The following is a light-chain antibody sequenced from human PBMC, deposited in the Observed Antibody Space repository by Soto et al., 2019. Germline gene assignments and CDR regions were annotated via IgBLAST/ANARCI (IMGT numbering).Light chain of an antibody. CDR3: QQYGSSLPWT. CDR1: PSLSSSY. J-gene: IGKJ1*01. CDR2: GAF. V-gene: IGKV3-20*01. Sequence: EIVLTQSPGTLSLSPGEGATLSCRASPSLSSSYLAWYQQKPGQAPRLLIYGAFRRATGIPDRFSGSGSGTDFTITISRLEPEDFAVYYCQQYGSSLPWTFGQGTKVEIK.